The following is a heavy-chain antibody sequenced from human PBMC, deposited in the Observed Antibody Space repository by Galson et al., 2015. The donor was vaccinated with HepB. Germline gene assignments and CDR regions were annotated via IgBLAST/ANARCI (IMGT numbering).Heavy chain of an antibody. J-gene: IGHJ5*02. D-gene: IGHD6-19*01. CDR2: IYYSGST. Sequence: LSLTCTVSGGSISSSSYYWGWIRQPPGKGLEWIGSIYYSGSTYYNPSLKSRVTISVDTSKNKFSLQLNSVTAADTAVYYCARPRVGYSSGPRRAWDWFDPWGQGTLVTVSS. V-gene: IGHV4-39*01. CDR3: ARPRVGYSSGPRRAWDWFDP. CDR1: GGSISSSSYY.